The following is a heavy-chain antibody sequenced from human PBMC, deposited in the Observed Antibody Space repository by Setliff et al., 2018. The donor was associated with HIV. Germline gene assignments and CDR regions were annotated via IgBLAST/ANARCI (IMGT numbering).Heavy chain of an antibody. CDR1: GINFENFA. J-gene: IGHJ3*01. Sequence: PGGSLRLSCGVAGINFENFAMAWIRQDPGKGLEWVSVISGDSSSAQSADSVRGRFTVSRDNSKKTIYLQMNSLRTDDTAMYYCAKRTTASGGPFDLWGPGTTVTVSS. CDR3: AKRTTASGGPFDL. CDR2: ISGDSSSA. D-gene: IGHD5-12*01. V-gene: IGHV3-23*03.